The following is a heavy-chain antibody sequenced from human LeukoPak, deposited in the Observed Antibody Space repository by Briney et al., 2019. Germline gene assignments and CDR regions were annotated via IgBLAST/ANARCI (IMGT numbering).Heavy chain of an antibody. CDR1: GFTFTNYE. CDR3: AKDGYNYGPTIDY. D-gene: IGHD5-18*01. J-gene: IGHJ4*02. CDR2: ISSSGNTI. V-gene: IGHV3-48*03. Sequence: GGSLRLSCAASGFTFTNYEMNWVRQAPGKGLEWVSYISSSGNTIYYADSVKGRFTISRDNAKNSLYLQMNSLRAEDTAVYYCAKDGYNYGPTIDYWGQGTLVTVSS.